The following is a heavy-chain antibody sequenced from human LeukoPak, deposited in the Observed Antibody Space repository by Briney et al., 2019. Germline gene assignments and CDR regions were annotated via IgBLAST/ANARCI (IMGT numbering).Heavy chain of an antibody. J-gene: IGHJ4*02. Sequence: GGAQSLSCAASGFTVSSNYMSWVRQPPGKGLEWVSVIYSGGATDYTDSVKGRFTISRDHSKNTLYLQMSSLRAEDTAVYYCATVTSTPRSYYFASWGQGTLVTVSS. V-gene: IGHV3-53*01. D-gene: IGHD1-20*01. CDR2: IYSGGAT. CDR1: GFTVSSNY. CDR3: ATVTSTPRSYYFAS.